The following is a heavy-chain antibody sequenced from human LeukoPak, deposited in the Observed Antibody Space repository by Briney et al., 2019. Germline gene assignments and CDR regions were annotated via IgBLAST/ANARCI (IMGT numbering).Heavy chain of an antibody. J-gene: IGHJ2*01. V-gene: IGHV1-2*02. CDR2: INPNSGGT. Sequence: ASVKVSCKASGYTFTGYYMHWVRQAPGQGLEWMGWINPNSGGTNFAQTFQGRVTMTRDTSISTAYMELIGVRSEDTAVYYCARGDVVAATPMYFDLWGRGTLVTVSS. CDR1: GYTFTGYY. CDR3: ARGDVVAATPMYFDL. D-gene: IGHD2-15*01.